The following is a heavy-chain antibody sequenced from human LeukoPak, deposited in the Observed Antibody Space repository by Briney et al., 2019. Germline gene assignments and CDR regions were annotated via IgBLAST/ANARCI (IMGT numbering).Heavy chain of an antibody. D-gene: IGHD3-22*01. CDR3: ARGTYYFGSSGHYLFDY. V-gene: IGHV4-61*01. J-gene: IGHJ4*02. CDR1: GASVSSGSYY. Sequence: SETLSLTCIVSGASVSSGSYYWSWIRQPPGKGLEWIGYIHYSGSTNYNPSLKSRVTISADTSKNQFSLKVRSVTAADTAVYHCARGTYYFGSSGHYLFDYWGQGTLVTVSS. CDR2: IHYSGST.